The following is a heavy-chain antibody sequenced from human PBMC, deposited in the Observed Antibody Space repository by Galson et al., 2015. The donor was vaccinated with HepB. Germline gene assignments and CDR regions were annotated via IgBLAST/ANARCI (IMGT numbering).Heavy chain of an antibody. D-gene: IGHD4-17*01. V-gene: IGHV1-18*01. CDR2: ISAYNGNT. CDR1: GYTFTSYG. CDR3: ARDGHGDYALYYYGMDV. Sequence: QSGAEVKKPGASVKVSCKASGYTFTSYGISWVRQAPGQGLEWMGWISAYNGNTNYAQKLQGRVTMTTDTSTSTAYMELRSLRSDDTAVYYCARDGHGDYALYYYGMDVWGQGTTVTVSS. J-gene: IGHJ6*02.